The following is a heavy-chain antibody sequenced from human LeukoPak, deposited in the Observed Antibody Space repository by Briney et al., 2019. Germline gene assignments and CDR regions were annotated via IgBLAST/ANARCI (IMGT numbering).Heavy chain of an antibody. CDR1: GFTFSSYD. V-gene: IGHV3-9*01. CDR2: ISWTSNTI. D-gene: IGHD3-10*01. J-gene: IGHJ4*02. CDR3: AKDVAGSGSHYGASH. Sequence: GGSLRLSCAASGFTFSSYDMHWVRHALGKGLEWVSGISWTSNTIGYADSVKGRFTISRDNAKNSLYLQMNSLRAEDTALYYCAKDVAGSGSHYGASHWGQGTLVTVSS.